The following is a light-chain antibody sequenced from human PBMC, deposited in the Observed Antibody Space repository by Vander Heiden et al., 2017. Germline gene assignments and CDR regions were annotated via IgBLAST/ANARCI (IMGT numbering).Light chain of an antibody. CDR2: GAS. CDR3: QQYGSSRSKWT. V-gene: IGKV3-20*01. J-gene: IGKJ1*01. CDR1: QSVSSSY. Sequence: EIVLTQSPGTLSLSPGGRATLSCRASQSVSSSYLAWYQQKPGQAPRLLIYGASSRATGIPDRFSGSGSGTDFTLTISRLEPEDFAVYYCQQYGSSRSKWTFGQGTKVEIK.